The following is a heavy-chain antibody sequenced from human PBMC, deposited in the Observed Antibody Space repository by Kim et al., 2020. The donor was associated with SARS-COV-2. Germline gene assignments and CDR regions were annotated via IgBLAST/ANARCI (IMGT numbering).Heavy chain of an antibody. J-gene: IGHJ3*02. V-gene: IGHV4-34*01. Sequence: SETLSLTCAVYGGSFSGYYWSWIRQPPGKGLEWIGEINHSGSTNYNPSLKSRVTISVDTSKNQFSLKLSSVTAADTAVYYCARGHFWGAFDIWGQGTMVTVSS. CDR1: GGSFSGYY. CDR2: INHSGST. CDR3: ARGHFWGAFDI. D-gene: IGHD3-3*02.